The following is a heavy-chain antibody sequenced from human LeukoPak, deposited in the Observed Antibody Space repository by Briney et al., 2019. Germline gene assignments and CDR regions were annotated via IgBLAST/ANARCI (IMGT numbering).Heavy chain of an antibody. CDR3: ASIYYYDSAPFDP. CDR2: IFHSGST. J-gene: IGHJ5*02. V-gene: IGHV4-38-2*02. CDR1: GYSISSGYY. Sequence: SETLSLTCTVSGYSISSGYYWGWIRQPPGKGLEWIGNIFHSGSTYYNPSLKSRVTISLDTSKNQFSLKLSSVTAADTAVYYCASIYYYDSAPFDPWGQGTLVTVSS. D-gene: IGHD3-22*01.